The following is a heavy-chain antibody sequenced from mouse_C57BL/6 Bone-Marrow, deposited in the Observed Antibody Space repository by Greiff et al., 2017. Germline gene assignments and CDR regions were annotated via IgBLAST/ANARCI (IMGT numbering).Heavy chain of an antibody. CDR2: IYPRSGNT. Sequence: VKLLESGAELARPGASVKLSCKASGYTFTSYGISWVKQRTGQGLEWIGEIYPRSGNTYYNEKFKGKATLTADKSSSTAYMELRSLTSEDSAVYFCARAPYYYGSSFYDAMDYWGQGTSVTVSS. CDR3: ARAPYYYGSSFYDAMDY. D-gene: IGHD1-1*01. J-gene: IGHJ4*01. V-gene: IGHV1-81*01. CDR1: GYTFTSYG.